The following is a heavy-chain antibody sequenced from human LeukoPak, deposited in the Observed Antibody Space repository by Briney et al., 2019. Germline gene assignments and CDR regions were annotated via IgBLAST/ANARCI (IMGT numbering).Heavy chain of an antibody. Sequence: PGGALRLSCAASGVRFSSYAMSWVRQAPGEGLEGGSAISGGGDSTYFADSVKGRFTISRDNSKNTLYLQMNSQRAEDTAVYYCAKDSGESDYYYYAMAVWGQGTTVTVSS. CDR3: AKDSGESDYYYYAMAV. CDR1: GVRFSSYA. J-gene: IGHJ6*02. V-gene: IGHV3-23*01. CDR2: ISGGGDST. D-gene: IGHD3-16*01.